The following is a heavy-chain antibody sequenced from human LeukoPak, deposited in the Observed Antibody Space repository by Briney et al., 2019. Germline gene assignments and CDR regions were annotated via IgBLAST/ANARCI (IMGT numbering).Heavy chain of an antibody. Sequence: SETLSLTCTVSGGSISSSSYYWGWIRQPPGKGLEWIGSIYYSGSTYYNPSLKSRVTISVDTSKNQFSLKLSSVTAADTAVYYCARDLSPTYYYDSSGYSSFDYWGQGTLVTVSS. V-gene: IGHV4-39*07. CDR3: ARDLSPTYYYDSSGYSSFDY. D-gene: IGHD3-22*01. CDR1: GGSISSSSYY. J-gene: IGHJ4*02. CDR2: IYYSGST.